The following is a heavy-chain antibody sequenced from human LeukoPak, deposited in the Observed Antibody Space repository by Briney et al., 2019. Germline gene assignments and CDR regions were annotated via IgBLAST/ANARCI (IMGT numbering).Heavy chain of an antibody. J-gene: IGHJ4*02. D-gene: IGHD6-19*01. Sequence: GGSLRLSCTASGFAFSSYAMYWVRQAPGKGLEWVSGIFGSGGSAHYADSVKGRFTISRDNSQNTVYLQMNSLRAEDTAVYYCGKTTTGYSSGRNPAWPVDYWGQGTLVTVSS. CDR2: IFGSGGSA. V-gene: IGHV3-23*01. CDR3: GKTTTGYSSGRNPAWPVDY. CDR1: GFAFSSYA.